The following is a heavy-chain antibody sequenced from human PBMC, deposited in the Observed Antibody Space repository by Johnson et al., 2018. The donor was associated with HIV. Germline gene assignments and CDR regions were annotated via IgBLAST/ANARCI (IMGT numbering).Heavy chain of an antibody. Sequence: QVQLVESGGGVVQPGRSLRLSCAASGFTFSSFAMHWVRQAPGKGLEWVAVISYDGSNKYYADSVKGRFTISRDNSKNTLYLQMNSLRAEDTAVYYCAKDRGSYYDSSGYLAFDIWGQGTMVTVSS. CDR2: ISYDGSNK. V-gene: IGHV3-30-3*01. CDR3: AKDRGSYYDSSGYLAFDI. J-gene: IGHJ3*02. CDR1: GFTFSSFA. D-gene: IGHD3-22*01.